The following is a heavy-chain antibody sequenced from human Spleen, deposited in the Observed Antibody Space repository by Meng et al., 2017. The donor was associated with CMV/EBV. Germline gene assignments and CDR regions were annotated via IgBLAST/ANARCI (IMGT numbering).Heavy chain of an antibody. J-gene: IGHJ5*02. V-gene: IGHV2-5*01. CDR2: IYWNDDE. D-gene: IGHD6-13*01. CDR1: GFSLSTTGVG. CDR3: AHRRRSRSWYYDH. Sequence: FSGFSLSTTGVGVGWIRQPPGEALEWLAVIYWNDDERYSPSLKRRLTITKDTSKNQVVLTVTNMDPVDTATYYCAHRRRSRSWYYDHWGQGTLVTVSS.